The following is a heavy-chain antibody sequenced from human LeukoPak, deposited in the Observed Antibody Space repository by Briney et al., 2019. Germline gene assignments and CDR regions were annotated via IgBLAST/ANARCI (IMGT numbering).Heavy chain of an antibody. J-gene: IGHJ4*02. CDR3: ARGMSSSDWLIDY. Sequence: GGSLRLSCAASGFTFSSYNMNWVRQAPGKGLEWVSSISSYSSYIYYADSVKGRFTISRDNAKNSLYLQMNSLRAEDTAVYYCARGMSSSDWLIDYWGQGTLATVSS. CDR2: ISSYSSYI. D-gene: IGHD6-19*01. V-gene: IGHV3-21*01. CDR1: GFTFSSYN.